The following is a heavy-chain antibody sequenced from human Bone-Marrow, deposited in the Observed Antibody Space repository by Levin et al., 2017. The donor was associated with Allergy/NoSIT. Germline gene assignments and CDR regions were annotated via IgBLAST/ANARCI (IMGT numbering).Heavy chain of an antibody. CDR3: AAMNYDILTGFYRDY. V-gene: IGHV3-33*01. J-gene: IGHJ4*02. D-gene: IGHD3-9*01. CDR2: IWHDGSNE. Sequence: LSLTCAASGFTFSDYGMHWVRQAPGKGLEWVAVIWHDGSNEYYADPVKGRFTISRDNFKNTVSLRMNSLRAEDTAVYYCAAMNYDILTGFYRDYWGQGTLVSVSS. CDR1: GFTFSDYG.